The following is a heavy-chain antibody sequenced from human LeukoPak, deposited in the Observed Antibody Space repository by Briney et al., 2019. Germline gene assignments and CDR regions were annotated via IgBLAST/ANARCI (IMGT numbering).Heavy chain of an antibody. D-gene: IGHD3-3*01. Sequence: PGGSLRLSCAASGFAFSSYAMSWVRQAPGKGLEWVSAISGSGGSTYYADSVKGRFTISRDNSKNTLYLQMNSLRAEDTPVYYCAKRSGSYDFWSGPIDFDYWGQGTLVTVSS. CDR3: AKRSGSYDFWSGPIDFDY. CDR1: GFAFSSYA. V-gene: IGHV3-23*01. CDR2: ISGSGGST. J-gene: IGHJ4*02.